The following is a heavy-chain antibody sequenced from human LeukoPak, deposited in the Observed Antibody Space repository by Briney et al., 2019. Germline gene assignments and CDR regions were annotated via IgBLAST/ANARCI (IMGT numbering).Heavy chain of an antibody. Sequence: SVKVSCKASGGTFSSYAISWVRQAPGQGLEWMGGIIPIFGTANYAQKFQGRVTITADESTSTAYMELSSLRSEDTAVYYCATPSVNMGATDAFDIWGQGTMVTVSS. D-gene: IGHD1-26*01. V-gene: IGHV1-69*13. CDR1: GGTFSSYA. J-gene: IGHJ3*02. CDR2: IIPIFGTA. CDR3: ATPSVNMGATDAFDI.